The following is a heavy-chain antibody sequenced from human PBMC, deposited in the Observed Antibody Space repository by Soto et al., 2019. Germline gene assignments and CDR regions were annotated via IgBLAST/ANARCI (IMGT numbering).Heavy chain of an antibody. Sequence: PGGSLRLSCAASGFTFSSYGMHWVRQAPGKGLEWVAVIWYDGSNKYYADSVKGRFTISRDNSKNTLYLQMNSLRAEDTAAYYCASSTGTATGDAFDIWGQGTMVTVSS. D-gene: IGHD1-1*01. V-gene: IGHV3-33*01. J-gene: IGHJ3*02. CDR1: GFTFSSYG. CDR2: IWYDGSNK. CDR3: ASSTGTATGDAFDI.